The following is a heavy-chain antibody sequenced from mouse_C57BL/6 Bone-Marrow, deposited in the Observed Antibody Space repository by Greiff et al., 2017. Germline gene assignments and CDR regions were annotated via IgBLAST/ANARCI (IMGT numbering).Heavy chain of an antibody. V-gene: IGHV1-53*01. CDR3: APGLPSWFAY. D-gene: IGHD2-2*01. Sequence: QVQLQQPGPELVKPGASVKLSCKASGYTFTSYWMHWVKQRPGQGLEWIGKINPSNGGTNYIEKFKSKATLTVDKSSSTAYMQLSSLTSEDSAVYYCAPGLPSWFAYWGQGTLVTVSA. J-gene: IGHJ3*01. CDR1: GYTFTSYW. CDR2: INPSNGGT.